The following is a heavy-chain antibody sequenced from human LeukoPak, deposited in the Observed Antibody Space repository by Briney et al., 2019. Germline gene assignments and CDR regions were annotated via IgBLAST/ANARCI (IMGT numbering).Heavy chain of an antibody. V-gene: IGHV3-9*01. D-gene: IGHD1-26*01. CDR1: GFTFDDYG. Sequence: PGGSLRLSCAASGFTFDDYGMSWVRQAPGKGLEWVSGISWNSGSIGYADSVKGRFTISRDNAKNSLCLQMNSLRAEDTALYYCAKGTVGALLGAYYFDYWGQGTLVTVSS. J-gene: IGHJ4*02. CDR2: ISWNSGSI. CDR3: AKGTVGALLGAYYFDY.